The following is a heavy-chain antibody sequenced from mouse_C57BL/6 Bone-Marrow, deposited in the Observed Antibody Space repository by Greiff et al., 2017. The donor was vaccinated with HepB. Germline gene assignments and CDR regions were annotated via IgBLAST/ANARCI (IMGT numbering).Heavy chain of an antibody. V-gene: IGHV1-76*01. CDR1: GYTFTDYY. CDR3: ARNIDLPYLDY. Sequence: QVQLQQSGAELVRPGASVKLSCKASGYTFTDYYINWVKQRPGQGLEWIARIYPGSGNTYYNEKFTGKATLTAEKSSSTAYMQRSSLTSEDSAVYFCARNIDLPYLDYWGQGTTLTVSS. CDR2: IYPGSGNT. D-gene: IGHD5-5*01. J-gene: IGHJ2*01.